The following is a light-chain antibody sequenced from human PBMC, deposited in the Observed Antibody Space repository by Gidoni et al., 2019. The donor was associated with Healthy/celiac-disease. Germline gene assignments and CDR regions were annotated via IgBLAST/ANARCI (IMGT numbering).Light chain of an antibody. CDR1: QSVSSN. CDR2: GAA. V-gene: IGKV3-15*01. Sequence: EIVMTLSPATLSVSPGERATLSCRASQSVSSNLAWYQQKPGQAPRLLIYGAATRATGIPARFSGSGCGTEFTLTISSLQSEDFAVYYCQQYNNWPPCSFGQGTKLEIK. CDR3: QQYNNWPPCS. J-gene: IGKJ2*04.